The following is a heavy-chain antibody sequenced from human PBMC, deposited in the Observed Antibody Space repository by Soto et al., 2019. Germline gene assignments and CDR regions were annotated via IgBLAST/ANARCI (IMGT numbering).Heavy chain of an antibody. Sequence: SVKVSFKACGGTFSSYAISWLRQAPGQGLEWMGGIIPIFGTANYAQKFQGRVTITADESTSTAYMELSSLRSEDTAVYYCARGRGYSYGPDYWGQGTLVTVSS. CDR2: IIPIFGTA. V-gene: IGHV1-69*13. CDR3: ARGRGYSYGPDY. D-gene: IGHD5-18*01. J-gene: IGHJ4*02. CDR1: GGTFSSYA.